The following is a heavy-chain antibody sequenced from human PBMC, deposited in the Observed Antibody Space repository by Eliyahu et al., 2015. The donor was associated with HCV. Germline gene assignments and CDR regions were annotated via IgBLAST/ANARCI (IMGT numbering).Heavy chain of an antibody. D-gene: IGHD6-6*01. Sequence: QVQLVQSGAEVKKPGASVKVSCKASGYTFTAYYMHWVRQAPGQGPEWVGWIKPHSGGTNYAQKFQGRVTMTRDTSINTAYMELTRLRSDDTAVYYCARGAAGDYSSSSGVIDYWGQGALVTVSS. V-gene: IGHV1-2*02. J-gene: IGHJ4*02. CDR2: IKPHSGGT. CDR1: GYTFTAYY. CDR3: ARGAAGDYSSSSGVIDY.